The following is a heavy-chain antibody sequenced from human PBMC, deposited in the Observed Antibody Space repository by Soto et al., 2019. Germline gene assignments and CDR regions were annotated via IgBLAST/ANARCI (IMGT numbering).Heavy chain of an antibody. CDR1: GFSFSTYP. D-gene: IGHD4-17*01. Sequence: GGSLRLSXAASGFSFSTYPMVWVRQAPGKRLEAVSSISGSGDKTYYKDSVKGRFTISRDNSKNTVDLQMNSLRPEDTAVYYCAKILSTLTTYYYGMDAWGQGTTVTVS. J-gene: IGHJ6*02. CDR2: ISGSGDKT. V-gene: IGHV3-23*01. CDR3: AKILSTLTTYYYGMDA.